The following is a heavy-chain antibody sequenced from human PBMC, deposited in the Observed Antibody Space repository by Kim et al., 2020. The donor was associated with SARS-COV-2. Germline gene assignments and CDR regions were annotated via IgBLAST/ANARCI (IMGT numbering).Heavy chain of an antibody. J-gene: IGHJ4*02. Sequence: GGSLRLSCSASGFTFSSYAMHWVRQAPGQGLEYVSAISSNGGSTYYADSVKGRFTISRDNSKNTLYLQMSSLRAEDTAVYYCVKDLQRGYSYGPFNYWGQGTLVTVSS. CDR3: VKDLQRGYSYGPFNY. V-gene: IGHV3-64D*09. D-gene: IGHD5-18*01. CDR2: ISSNGGST. CDR1: GFTFSSYA.